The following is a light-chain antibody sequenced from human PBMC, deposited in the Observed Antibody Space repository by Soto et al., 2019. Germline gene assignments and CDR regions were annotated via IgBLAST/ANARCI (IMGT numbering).Light chain of an antibody. CDR2: DAS. V-gene: IGKV3-11*01. CDR3: QQRSNWSPIFT. Sequence: EIVLTQSPATLSLSPGERATLSCRASQSVSSYLAWYQQKPGQAPRLLIYDASNRATGTAARFSGSGSGTDFTPTISSLEPEDFAVYYCQQRSNWSPIFTFGPGTKVDIK. J-gene: IGKJ3*01. CDR1: QSVSSY.